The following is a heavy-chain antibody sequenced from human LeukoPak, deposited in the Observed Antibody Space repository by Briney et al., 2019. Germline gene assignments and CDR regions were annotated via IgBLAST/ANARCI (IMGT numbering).Heavy chain of an antibody. V-gene: IGHV1-69*13. CDR2: IIPMFGTA. J-gene: IGHJ6*03. CDR1: GGTFNTFT. CDR3: TKDGYCRGTNCYRGSYTDYYYMDV. Sequence: SVKVSCKASGGTFNTFTIRWVRQAPGQGLEWMGGIIPMFGTANYAQRFQGRVTITADESTSTAYMELRSLRSEDTAVYYCTKDGYCRGTNCYRGSYTDYYYMDVWGNGTTVTVSS. D-gene: IGHD2-2*01.